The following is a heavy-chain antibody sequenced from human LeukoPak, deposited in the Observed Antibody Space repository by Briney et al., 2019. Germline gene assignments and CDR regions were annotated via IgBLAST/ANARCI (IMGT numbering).Heavy chain of an antibody. CDR1: GFTLSIYG. D-gene: IGHD6-19*01. CDR3: AKVGFGWYQIDY. J-gene: IGHJ4*02. V-gene: IGHV3-30*02. CDR2: IRYYGTSQ. Sequence: GGSLRLSCATSGFTLSIYGMHWVRQAPGKGLEGVAFIRYYGTSQYYTDSVKGRFTISRDNSMNTMYLQMNSLRVEDTAVYYCAKVGFGWYQIDYWGQGTLVTVSS.